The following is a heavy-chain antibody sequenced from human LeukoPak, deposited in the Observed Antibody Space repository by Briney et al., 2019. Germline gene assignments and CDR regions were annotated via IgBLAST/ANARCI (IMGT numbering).Heavy chain of an antibody. Sequence: GGSLRLSCAASGFSFCNYAMTWVRQAPGKGLEWVSGISGSGSDSYYADSVKGRFTISRDNSKNTLYLQMNSLRAEDTAVYYCAKDSGYSGYDPIPSFYDYWGQGTLVTVSS. CDR3: AKDSGYSGYDPIPSFYDY. CDR1: GFSFCNYA. CDR2: ISGSGSDS. D-gene: IGHD5-12*01. J-gene: IGHJ4*02. V-gene: IGHV3-23*01.